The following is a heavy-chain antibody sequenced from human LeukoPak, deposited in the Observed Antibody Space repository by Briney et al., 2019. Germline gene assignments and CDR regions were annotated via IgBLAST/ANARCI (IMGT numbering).Heavy chain of an antibody. CDR1: GFTVSSNY. V-gene: IGHV3-53*01. CDR3: ARTTVESGRYDAFDI. D-gene: IGHD4-23*01. CDR2: LYSGGSA. J-gene: IGHJ3*02. Sequence: PGGSLRLSCAASGFTVSSNYMGWVRQASEKGLEWVSILYSGGSAYYADSVKGRFTISRDNSKNTLYLQMNSLRVEDTAVYYCARTTVESGRYDAFDIWGQGTLVSVSS.